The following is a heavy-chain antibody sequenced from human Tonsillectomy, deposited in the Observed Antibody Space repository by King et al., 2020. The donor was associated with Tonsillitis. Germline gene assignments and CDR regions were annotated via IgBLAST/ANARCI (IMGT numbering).Heavy chain of an antibody. CDR3: ARDRGGYYLHFDY. V-gene: IGHV4-4*07. CDR1: GGSINYFY. D-gene: IGHD3-22*01. Sequence: QLQESGPGLVKPSETLSLTCSVSGGSINYFYWNWIRQSAGKGLEWIGRIYSSGTTNYNPSLKSRVTMSVDTSKNQFSLKLSSVTAADTAVYYCARDRGGYYLHFDYWGQGKLVAVSS. CDR2: IYSSGTT. J-gene: IGHJ4*02.